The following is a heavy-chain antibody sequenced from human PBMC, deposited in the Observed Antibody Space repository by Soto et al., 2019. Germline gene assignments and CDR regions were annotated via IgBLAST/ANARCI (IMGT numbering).Heavy chain of an antibody. Sequence: ASVKVSCKASGYTFTSYDINWVRQATGQGLEWMGWMNPNSGNTGYAQKFQGRVTMTRNTSISTAYMELSSLRSEDTAVYYCARENGYCSGGSCKGDNYWGQGTLVTVSS. D-gene: IGHD2-15*01. V-gene: IGHV1-8*01. CDR2: MNPNSGNT. CDR3: ARENGYCSGGSCKGDNY. CDR1: GYTFTSYD. J-gene: IGHJ4*02.